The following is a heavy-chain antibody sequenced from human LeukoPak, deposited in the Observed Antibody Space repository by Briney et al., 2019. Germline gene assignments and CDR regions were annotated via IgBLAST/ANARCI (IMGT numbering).Heavy chain of an antibody. CDR3: ARAGGGVVDDAFDI. CDR1: GFSFSSYW. V-gene: IGHV3-7*01. D-gene: IGHD2-8*02. CDR2: IKQDGSEQ. Sequence: GGSLRLSCAASGFSFSSYWMTWVRQAPGKGLEWVANIKQDGSEQYYVDSVKGRFTISRDNAKNSLYLQMNSLRAEDTAVYYCARAGGGVVDDAFDIWGQGTMVTVSS. J-gene: IGHJ3*02.